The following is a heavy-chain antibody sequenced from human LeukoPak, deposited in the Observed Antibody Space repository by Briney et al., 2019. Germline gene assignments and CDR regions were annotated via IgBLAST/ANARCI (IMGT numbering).Heavy chain of an antibody. J-gene: IGHJ4*02. Sequence: TETLSLTCAVYGGSFSGYYWSWIRQPPGKGLEWIGEINHSGSTNYNPSLKSRVTISVDTSKNQFSLKLSSVTAADTAVYYCARGYDSSGYFDYWGQGTLVTVSS. V-gene: IGHV4-34*01. D-gene: IGHD3-22*01. CDR3: ARGYDSSGYFDY. CDR1: GGSFSGYY. CDR2: INHSGST.